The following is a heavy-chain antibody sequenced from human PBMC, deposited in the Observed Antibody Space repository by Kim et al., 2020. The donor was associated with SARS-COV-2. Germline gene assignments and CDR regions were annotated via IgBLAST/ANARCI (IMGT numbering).Heavy chain of an antibody. V-gene: IGHV1-8*01. CDR1: GYTFTSYD. Sequence: ASVKVSCKASGYTFTSYDINWVRQATGQGLEWMGWMNPNSGNTGYAQKFQGRVTMTRNTSISTAYMELSSLRSEDTAVYYCARGKRAAAYYYYGMDVWGQGTTVTVSS. J-gene: IGHJ6*02. D-gene: IGHD2-2*01. CDR3: ARGKRAAAYYYYGMDV. CDR2: MNPNSGNT.